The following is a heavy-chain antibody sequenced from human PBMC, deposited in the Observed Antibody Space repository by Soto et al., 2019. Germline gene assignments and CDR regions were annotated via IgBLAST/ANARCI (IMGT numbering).Heavy chain of an antibody. CDR1: GYNFTQYR. CDR3: ARDLYSSSWFWFDP. V-gene: IGHV1-3*01. Sequence: QVQLVQSGADVKKPGASVKISCKASGYNFTQYRIHWVRQAPGQRLEWMGWIIAGDAKTEYSQKFQGRVTISRDISATTVYLDLDSLRSEDTAVYYCARDLYSSSWFWFDPWGRGTQVIVSS. CDR2: IIAGDAKT. J-gene: IGHJ5*02. D-gene: IGHD2-2*01.